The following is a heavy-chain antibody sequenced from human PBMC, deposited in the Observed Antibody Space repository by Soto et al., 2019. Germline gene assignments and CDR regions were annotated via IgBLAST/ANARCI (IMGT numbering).Heavy chain of an antibody. CDR3: AKVANVGVVVEYFDH. Sequence: GGSLRLSCGSSGFNFAHYAMGWVRQAPGKGLEWVSGISSTGRRTYYADSVRGRFSISRDNSKNTVDLQINSLRAEDTAVYYCAKVANVGVVVEYFDHRSHGSLVTVS. D-gene: IGHD3-3*01. CDR2: ISSTGRRT. V-gene: IGHV3-23*01. CDR1: GFNFAHYA. J-gene: IGHJ4*01.